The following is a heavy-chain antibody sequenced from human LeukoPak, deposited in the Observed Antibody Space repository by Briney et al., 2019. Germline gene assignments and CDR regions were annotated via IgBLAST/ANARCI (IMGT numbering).Heavy chain of an antibody. Sequence: GGSLRLSCAASGFDFSGSAMHWVRQASGKGLEWVGRIRSKANSYATAYAASVKGRFTISRDDSKNTAYLQMNSLKTEDTAVYYYTSLCTSCYYYDAFDIWGQGTMVTVSS. CDR2: IRSKANSYAT. J-gene: IGHJ3*02. D-gene: IGHD2-2*01. V-gene: IGHV3-73*01. CDR3: TSLCTSCYYYDAFDI. CDR1: GFDFSGSA.